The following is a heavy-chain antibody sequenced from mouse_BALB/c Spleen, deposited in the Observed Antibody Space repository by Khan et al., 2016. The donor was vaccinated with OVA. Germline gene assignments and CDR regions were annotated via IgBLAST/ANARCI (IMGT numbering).Heavy chain of an antibody. CDR3: ARVYGGDFDY. CDR2: ISYSGNT. CDR1: GYSITSDYA. J-gene: IGHJ2*01. Sequence: DVKLQESGPGLVKPSQSLSLTCTVTGYSITSDYAWNWIRQFPGKKLEWMGYISYSGNTNYNPSLKSRISITRVQSKNQFFLQLNSVTTEDTATYYCARVYGGDFDYWGQGTTLTVSS. D-gene: IGHD2-10*02. V-gene: IGHV3-2*02.